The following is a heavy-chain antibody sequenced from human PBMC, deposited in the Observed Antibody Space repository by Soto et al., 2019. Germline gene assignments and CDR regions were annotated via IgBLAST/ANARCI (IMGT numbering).Heavy chain of an antibody. J-gene: IGHJ4*02. V-gene: IGHV1-18*01. Sequence: ASVKVSCKASGYTFTSYGISWVRQAPGQGLEWMGWISAYNGNTNYAQKLQGRVTITTDTSTSTAYMELRSLRSDDTAVYYCARTIYDFWSGYTHYFDYWGQGTLVTVSS. CDR2: ISAYNGNT. CDR3: ARTIYDFWSGYTHYFDY. CDR1: GYTFTSYG. D-gene: IGHD3-3*01.